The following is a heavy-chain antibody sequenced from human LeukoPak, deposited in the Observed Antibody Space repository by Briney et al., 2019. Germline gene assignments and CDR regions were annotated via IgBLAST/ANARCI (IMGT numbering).Heavy chain of an antibody. CDR1: GGSISTYY. CDR2: IFYSGST. Sequence: SETLSLTCTVSGGSISTYYWSWIRQPPGKALEWIGNIFYSGSTYYSPSLKSRITISLDTSRNQFSLKLNSVTAADTAVYYCAKSNGYGLIDIWGQGTMVTVSS. J-gene: IGHJ3*02. D-gene: IGHD3-22*01. CDR3: AKSNGYGLIDI. V-gene: IGHV4-59*12.